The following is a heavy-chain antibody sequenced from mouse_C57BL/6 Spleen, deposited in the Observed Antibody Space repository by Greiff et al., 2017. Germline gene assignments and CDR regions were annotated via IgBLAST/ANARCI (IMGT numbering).Heavy chain of an antibody. V-gene: IGHV5-2*01. CDR3: ARHSLYGTPFAY. CDR2: INSDGGST. D-gene: IGHD1-1*01. Sequence: EVKVVESGGGLVQPGESLKLSCESNEYEFPSHDMSWVRTTPEKRLELVAAINSDGGSTYYPDTMERRFIISRDNTKKTLYLQMSSLRSEDTALYYCARHSLYGTPFAYWGQGTLVTVSA. CDR1: EYEFPSHD. J-gene: IGHJ3*01.